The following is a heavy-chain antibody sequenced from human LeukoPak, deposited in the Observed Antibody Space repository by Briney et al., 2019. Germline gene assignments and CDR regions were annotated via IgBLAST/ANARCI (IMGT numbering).Heavy chain of an antibody. CDR3: ARDRWYGYYYYGMDV. V-gene: IGHV4-30-4*08. J-gene: IGHJ6*02. D-gene: IGHD6-13*01. Sequence: SWIRQPPGKGLEWIGYIYYSGSTYYNPSLKSRVTISVDTSKNQFSLKLSSVTAADTAVYYCARDRWYGYYYYGMDVWGQGTTVTVSS. CDR2: IYYSGST.